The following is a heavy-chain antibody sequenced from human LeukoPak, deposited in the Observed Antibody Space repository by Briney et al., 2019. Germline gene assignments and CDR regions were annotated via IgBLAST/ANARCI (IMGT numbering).Heavy chain of an antibody. Sequence: GASVKVSCKASGYTFTGYYMHWVRQAPGQGLEWMRRINPNSGGTNYAQKFQGRVTMTRDTSISTAYMELSRLRSDDTAVYYCARDPYYDFWSGHFDPWGQGTLVTVSS. CDR1: GYTFTGYY. J-gene: IGHJ5*02. CDR2: INPNSGGT. V-gene: IGHV1-2*06. D-gene: IGHD3-3*01. CDR3: ARDPYYDFWSGHFDP.